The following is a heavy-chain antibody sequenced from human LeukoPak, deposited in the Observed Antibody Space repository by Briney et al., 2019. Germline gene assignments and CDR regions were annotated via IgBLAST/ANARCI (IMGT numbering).Heavy chain of an antibody. CDR1: GSTFKNYR. D-gene: IGHD1-26*01. J-gene: IGHJ4*02. CDR2: MKDDGNEI. CDR3: ARNRATNDY. Sequence: PGGSLGLSCTASGSTFKNYRMTWVRQAPGKGLEWVASMKDDGNEIQYVDSVKGRFTISRDNAKNSLYLQMNNLRAEDTAVYYCARNRATNDYWGQGTLVTVSS. V-gene: IGHV3-7*01.